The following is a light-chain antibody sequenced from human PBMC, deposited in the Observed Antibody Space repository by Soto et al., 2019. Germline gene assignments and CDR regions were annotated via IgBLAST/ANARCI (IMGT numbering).Light chain of an antibody. CDR2: DAS. V-gene: IGKV1-33*01. J-gene: IGKJ5*01. CDR3: QQYDNHSPPST. CDR1: LTISSW. Sequence: DIPVPQSPATLSGYVRDRVTITCRASLTISSWLAWYQQKPGKAPNRLIYDASNLETGVPSRFSGGGSGTHFTFTISNLLPADNATYYCQQYDNHSPPSTFGQGTRLE.